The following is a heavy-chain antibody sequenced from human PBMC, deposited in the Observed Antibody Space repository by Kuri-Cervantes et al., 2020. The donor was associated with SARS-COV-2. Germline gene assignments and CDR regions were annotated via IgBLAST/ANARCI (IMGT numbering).Heavy chain of an antibody. CDR2: IYYSGST. J-gene: IGHJ6*02. D-gene: IGHD4-17*01. V-gene: IGHV4-31*03. CDR1: GGSISSGGYY. Sequence: SETLSLTCTVSGGSISSGGYYWTWIRQHPGKGLEWIAHIYYSGSTYYNPSLKSRVIISVDMSKNQLSLKLSSVTAADTAVYYCARVDYAGNYYYYGMDVWGQGTTVTVSS. CDR3: ARVDYAGNYYYYGMDV.